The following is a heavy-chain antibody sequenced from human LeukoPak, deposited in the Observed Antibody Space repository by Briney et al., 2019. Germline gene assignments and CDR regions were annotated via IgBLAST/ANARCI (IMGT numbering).Heavy chain of an antibody. Sequence: PSETLSLTCTVSGGSISNYFWSWIRQPAGKGLEWIGRIHDNGDSNHNPSLKSRVTMSLDTSRNQVSLKLASVTAADTAVYYCARATSGCGGTCPSDHWGPGTQVTVSS. V-gene: IGHV4-4*07. D-gene: IGHD2-15*01. CDR2: IHDNGDS. J-gene: IGHJ4*02. CDR3: ARATSGCGGTCPSDH. CDR1: GGSISNYF.